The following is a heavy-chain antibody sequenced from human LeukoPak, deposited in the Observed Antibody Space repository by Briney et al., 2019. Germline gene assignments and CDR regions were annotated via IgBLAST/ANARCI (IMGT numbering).Heavy chain of an antibody. CDR3: ASTYYYDSSGGDY. J-gene: IGHJ4*02. Sequence: GGSLRLSCAASGFTFDDYTMHWVRQAPGKGLEWVSLISWDGGSTYYADSVKGRFTISRDNAKNSLYLQMNSLRAEDTAVYYCASTYYYDSSGGDYWGQGTLVTVSS. CDR2: ISWDGGST. CDR1: GFTFDDYT. V-gene: IGHV3-43*01. D-gene: IGHD3-22*01.